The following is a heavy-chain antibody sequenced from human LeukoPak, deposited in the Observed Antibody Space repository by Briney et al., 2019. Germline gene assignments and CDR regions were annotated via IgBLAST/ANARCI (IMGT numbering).Heavy chain of an antibody. D-gene: IGHD3-10*01. CDR3: ARRRRFGGLYYFDY. CDR2: IDPNDSDT. J-gene: IGHJ4*02. Sequence: PGESLKVSCKGFGYSFTSYWIGWGRQMPGRGLEWMGTIDPNDSDTRYSPSFQGQVTISGDRSISTAYLQWSSLKASDTAMYYCARRRRFGGLYYFDYWGQGTLVTVSS. V-gene: IGHV5-51*01. CDR1: GYSFTSYW.